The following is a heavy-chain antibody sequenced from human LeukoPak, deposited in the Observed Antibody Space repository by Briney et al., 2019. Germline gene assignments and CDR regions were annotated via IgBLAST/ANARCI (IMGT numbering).Heavy chain of an antibody. CDR1: GGSISSGGYS. D-gene: IGHD3-16*02. CDR2: IYHSGST. J-gene: IGHJ3*02. CDR3: ARSPLNYDYAWGSYRSDAFDI. V-gene: IGHV4-30-2*01. Sequence: SETLSLTCAVSGGSISSGGYSWSWIRQPPGKGLEWIGYIYHSGSTYYNPSLKSRVTISVDRSKNQFSLKLSSVTAADTAVYYCARSPLNYDYAWGSYRSDAFDIWGQGTMVTVSS.